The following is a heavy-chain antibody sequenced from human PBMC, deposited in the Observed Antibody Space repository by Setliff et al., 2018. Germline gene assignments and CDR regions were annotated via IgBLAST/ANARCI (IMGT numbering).Heavy chain of an antibody. CDR3: ARDQTAILDF. J-gene: IGHJ4*01. V-gene: IGHV4-39*07. D-gene: IGHD5-18*01. CDR1: GGSISGNNFF. CDR2: VYYTGIY. Sequence: TLSLTCTVSGGSISGNNFFWAWIRQPPGKGLEWLGSVYYTGIYYSHPSLESRVTIPVDTSKNQFSLRLTSVTAADTAVYFCARDQTAILDFWGHGTLVTVSS.